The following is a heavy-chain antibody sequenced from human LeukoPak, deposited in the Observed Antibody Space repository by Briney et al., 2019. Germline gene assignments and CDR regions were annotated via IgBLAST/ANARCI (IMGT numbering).Heavy chain of an antibody. V-gene: IGHV1-2*02. J-gene: IGHJ4*02. CDR1: GYTFTGYY. D-gene: IGHD3-10*01. Sequence: ASVKVSCKASGYTFTGYYMHWVRQAPGQGLEWMGWINPNSGGTNYAQKFQGRVTMTRDTSISTAYMELRSLRSDDTAVYYCARVVGLLWFGELTHGFDYWGQGTLVTVSS. CDR3: ARVVGLLWFGELTHGFDY. CDR2: INPNSGGT.